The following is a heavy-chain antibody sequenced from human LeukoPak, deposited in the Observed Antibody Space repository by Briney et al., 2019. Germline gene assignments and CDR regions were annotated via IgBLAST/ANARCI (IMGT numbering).Heavy chain of an antibody. Sequence: SETLSLTCTVSGGSLICTSCYWGWIRQPPGKWLEWIGSIFYSGSTYYNPSLNSRVTMSVDASKNQFSLKVNSVTAADTAVYYCARHHYYGSGSPNWFDPWGQGTLVTVSS. CDR1: GGSLICTSCY. D-gene: IGHD3-10*01. CDR2: IFYSGST. V-gene: IGHV4-39*01. J-gene: IGHJ5*02. CDR3: ARHHYYGSGSPNWFDP.